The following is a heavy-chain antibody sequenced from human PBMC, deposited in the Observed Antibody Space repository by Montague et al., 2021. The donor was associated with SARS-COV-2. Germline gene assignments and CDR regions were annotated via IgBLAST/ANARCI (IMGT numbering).Heavy chain of an antibody. CDR2: IDWDDDK. V-gene: IGHV2-70*11. Sequence: PELVKPTQTLTLTCTFSGFSLSTSGMCVSWIRQPPGKALEWLARIDWDDDKYYSTSLKTRLTISKDTSKNQVVLTMTNMDPVDTATYYCARGYYDILTGYLDAFDIWGQGTMGTVSS. D-gene: IGHD3-9*01. J-gene: IGHJ3*02. CDR3: ARGYYDILTGYLDAFDI. CDR1: GFSLSTSGMC.